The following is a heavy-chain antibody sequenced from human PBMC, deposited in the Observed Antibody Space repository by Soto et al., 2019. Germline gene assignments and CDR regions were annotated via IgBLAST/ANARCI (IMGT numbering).Heavy chain of an antibody. V-gene: IGHV1-24*01. CDR1: GYTVTDTS. J-gene: IGHJ4*01. CDR2: SNREEGET. CDR3: GTVPPKFQKDYYDSSDVFEYFDD. D-gene: IGHD3-22*01. Sequence: ASVKVSCKVSGYTVTDTSIHWVRQAPGIGLEWMGGSNREEGETIYAQKVQGRVIMTEDTSTDAAYMELSSLRSEDTPVYYWGTVPPKFQKDYYDSSDVFEYFDDWGHRTLVTVAS.